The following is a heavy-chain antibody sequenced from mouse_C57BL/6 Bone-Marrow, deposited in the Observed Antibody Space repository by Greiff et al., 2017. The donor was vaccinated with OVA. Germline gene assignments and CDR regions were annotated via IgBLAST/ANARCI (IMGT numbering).Heavy chain of an antibody. J-gene: IGHJ4*01. Sequence: VQLQQPGAELVKPGASVKMSCKASGYTFTSYWITWVKQRPGQGLEWIGDIYPGSGSTNYNEKFKSKATLTVDTSSSTAYMQLSSLTSEDSAVYYCACDYGYPYYAMDYWGQGTSVTVSS. CDR2: IYPGSGST. CDR3: ACDYGYPYYAMDY. CDR1: GYTFTSYW. V-gene: IGHV1-55*01. D-gene: IGHD2-2*01.